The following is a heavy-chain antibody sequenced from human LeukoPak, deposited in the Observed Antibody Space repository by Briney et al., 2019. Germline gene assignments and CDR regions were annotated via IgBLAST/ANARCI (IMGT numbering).Heavy chain of an antibody. CDR2: ISYDGSNK. D-gene: IGHD1-26*01. V-gene: IGHV3-30-3*02. CDR3: AKTLGPRFEHIVGGTTFDY. CDR1: GFTFSSYA. Sequence: PGGSLRLSCAASGFTFSSYAMHWVRQAPGKGLEWVAVISYDGSNKYYADSVKGRFTISRDNSKNTLYLQMNSLRAEDTAVYYCAKTLGPRFEHIVGGTTFDYWGQGTLVTVSA. J-gene: IGHJ4*02.